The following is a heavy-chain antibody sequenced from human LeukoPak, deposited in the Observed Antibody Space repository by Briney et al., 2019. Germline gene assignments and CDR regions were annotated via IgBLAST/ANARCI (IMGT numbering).Heavy chain of an antibody. D-gene: IGHD3-3*01. V-gene: IGHV3-48*01. CDR2: ISSSSSTI. CDR3: ARYDFPYYMDV. CDR1: GFTFSSYS. J-gene: IGHJ6*03. Sequence: GGSLRLSCAASGFTFSSYSMNWVRQAPGKGLEWVSYISSSSSTIYYADSVKGRFTISRDNAKNSLYLQMNSLRAEDTAVYYCARYDFPYYMDVWGKGTTVTVSS.